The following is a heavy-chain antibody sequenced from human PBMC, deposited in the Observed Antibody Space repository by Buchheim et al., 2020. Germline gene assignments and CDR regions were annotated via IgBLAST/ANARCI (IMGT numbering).Heavy chain of an antibody. D-gene: IGHD3-3*01. V-gene: IGHV3-30*18. Sequence: QVQLVESGGGVVQPGRSLRLSCAVSGLTFNTYAMHWARQAPGKGLEWVAVISYNGRNQYYADSVKGRFTISRDESKSALYLQMNSLRAEDTAVYYCAKDRNYDFWSGNNGVDYWGQGTL. CDR3: AKDRNYDFWSGNNGVDY. CDR1: GLTFNTYA. J-gene: IGHJ4*02. CDR2: ISYNGRNQ.